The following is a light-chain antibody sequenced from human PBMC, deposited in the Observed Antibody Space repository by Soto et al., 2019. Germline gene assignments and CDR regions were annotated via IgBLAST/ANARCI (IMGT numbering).Light chain of an antibody. CDR2: GAS. V-gene: IGKV3-20*01. CDR3: QQYASSRT. Sequence: EIVLTQSPGTLSLSPGERATLSCRASQSFTNNYLAWFQQKPGQAPRLLMYGASSRATGIPDRFSGSGSGTDFTLTITRLEPEDFAVYYCQQYASSRTFGQGTKVDIK. CDR1: QSFTNNY. J-gene: IGKJ1*01.